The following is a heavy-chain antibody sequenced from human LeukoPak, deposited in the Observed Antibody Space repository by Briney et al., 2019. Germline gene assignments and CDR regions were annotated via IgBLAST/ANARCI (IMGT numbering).Heavy chain of an antibody. V-gene: IGHV1-3*01. D-gene: IGHD2-15*01. CDR1: GYTFTSYA. CDR2: INAGNGNT. CDR3: ASPQERYCSGGSRYPRPFDY. J-gene: IGHJ4*02. Sequence: ASVKVSCKASGYTFTSYAMHWVRQAPGQRLEWMGWINAGNGNTKYSQKFQGRVTITRDTSASTAYMELSSLRSEDTAVYYCASPQERYCSGGSRYPRPFDYWGQGTLVTGPS.